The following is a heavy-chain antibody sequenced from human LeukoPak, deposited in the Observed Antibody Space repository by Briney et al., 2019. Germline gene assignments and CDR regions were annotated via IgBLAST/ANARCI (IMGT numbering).Heavy chain of an antibody. J-gene: IGHJ4*02. D-gene: IGHD3-9*01. CDR3: AKDATASPYFHWFDN. V-gene: IGHV3-23*01. CDR1: GFTFSSYA. CDR2: ISSGDRT. Sequence: PGGSLRLSCAASGFTFSSYAMNWVRQAPGKGLEWVAGISSGDRTFHAESEKGRFTISRDKSKDTLYLQMNSLRAEDTAVYYCAKDATASPYFHWFDNWGQGTQVIVSS.